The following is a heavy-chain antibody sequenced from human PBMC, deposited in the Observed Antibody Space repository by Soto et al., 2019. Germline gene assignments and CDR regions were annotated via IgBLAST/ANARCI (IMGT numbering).Heavy chain of an antibody. CDR2: IYHSGST. J-gene: IGHJ5*02. CDR3: ARVGTYLRENWFDP. D-gene: IGHD1-1*01. V-gene: IGHV4-38-2*01. CDR1: GYSISSGYY. Sequence: SETLSLTCAVSGYSISSGYYWGWIRQPPGKGLEWIGSIYHSGSTYYNPSLKSRVTISVDTSKNQFSLKLSSVTAADAAVYYCARVGTYLRENWFDPWGQGTLVTVSS.